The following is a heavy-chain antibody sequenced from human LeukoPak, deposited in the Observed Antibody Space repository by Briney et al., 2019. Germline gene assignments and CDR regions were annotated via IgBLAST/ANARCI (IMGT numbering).Heavy chain of an antibody. Sequence: SETLSLTCAVSGYSISSGYYWGRIRQPPGKGLEWIGSIYHSGSTYYNPSLKSRVTVSVDTSKNQFSLKLSSVTAADTAVYYCARAPPYYDILTGYYPNWFDPWGQGTLVTVSS. J-gene: IGHJ5*02. V-gene: IGHV4-38-2*01. D-gene: IGHD3-9*01. CDR2: IYHSGST. CDR1: GYSISSGYY. CDR3: ARAPPYYDILTGYYPNWFDP.